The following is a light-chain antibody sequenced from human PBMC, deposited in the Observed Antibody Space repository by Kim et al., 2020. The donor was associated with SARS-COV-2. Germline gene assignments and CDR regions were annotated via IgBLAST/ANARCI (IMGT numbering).Light chain of an antibody. V-gene: IGLV7-46*01. CDR3: LLSYSGARARV. Sequence: QAVVTQVPSLTVSPGGTFTLTCGSSTGVVTSGHYPYWFQQKPGQAPRTLIYDTSNKHAWTPARFSGSLLGGKAALTLSGAQPEDEAEYYCLLSYSGARARVCGGGTQLTVL. CDR2: DTS. J-gene: IGLJ3*02. CDR1: TGVVTSGHY.